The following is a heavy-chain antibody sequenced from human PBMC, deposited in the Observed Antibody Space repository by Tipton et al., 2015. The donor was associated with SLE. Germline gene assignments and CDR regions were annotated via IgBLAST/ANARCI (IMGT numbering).Heavy chain of an antibody. CDR3: ARGDGYYFDY. J-gene: IGHJ4*02. CDR1: GGSISSSSYY. CDR2: IYYSGST. Sequence: TLSLTCTVSGGSISSSSYYWGWIRQPPGKGLEWIGYIYYSGSTYYNPSLESRVTISVDTSKNQFSLKLSSVTAADTAVYYCARGDGYYFDYWGQGTLVTVSS. V-gene: IGHV4-31*03. D-gene: IGHD4-17*01.